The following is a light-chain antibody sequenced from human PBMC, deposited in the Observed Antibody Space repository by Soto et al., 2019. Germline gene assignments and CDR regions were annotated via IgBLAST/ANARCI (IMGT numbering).Light chain of an antibody. Sequence: EIVLTQSPGTLSLSPGERATLSCRASQSVSSSYLAWYQLKPGQAPRLLIYGASSRATAIPDRFSGSGSGTDFTLTISRLEPEDFAVYYCQQYGTSPRTFGQGTKVEIK. J-gene: IGKJ1*01. CDR3: QQYGTSPRT. CDR1: QSVSSSY. V-gene: IGKV3-20*01. CDR2: GAS.